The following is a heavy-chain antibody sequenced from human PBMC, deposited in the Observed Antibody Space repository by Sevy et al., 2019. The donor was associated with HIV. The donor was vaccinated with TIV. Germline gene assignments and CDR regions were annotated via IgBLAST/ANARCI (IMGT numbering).Heavy chain of an antibody. D-gene: IGHD3-16*01. CDR3: AAEDMTTFGGHLRVFDI. Sequence: ASVKVSCKTSGFTFSSSAVQWVRQVRGQRLEWIGWIVVGSDVTNYAQNFQERVTISRDVSTKTVYMDLTSLRSEDTAVYYCAAEDMTTFGGHLRVFDIWGQGTIVTVSS. V-gene: IGHV1-58*01. CDR2: IVVGSDVT. J-gene: IGHJ3*02. CDR1: GFTFSSSA.